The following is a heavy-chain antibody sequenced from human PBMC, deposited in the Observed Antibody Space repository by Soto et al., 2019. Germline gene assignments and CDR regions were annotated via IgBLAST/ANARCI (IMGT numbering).Heavy chain of an antibody. CDR2: ISSSSSTI. Sequence: PGGSLRLSCAASGFTFSSYSMNWVRQAPGKGLEWVSYISSSSSTIYYADSVKGRFTISRDTAKKSLYLQMSSLRAEDTAVYYCGSSGYFDYRGQGTSVTVSS. CDR1: GFTFSSYS. V-gene: IGHV3-48*01. J-gene: IGHJ4*02. CDR3: GSSGYFDY. D-gene: IGHD2-8*02.